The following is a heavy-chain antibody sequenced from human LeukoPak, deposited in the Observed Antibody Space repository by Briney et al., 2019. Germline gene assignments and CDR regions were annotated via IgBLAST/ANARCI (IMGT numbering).Heavy chain of an antibody. V-gene: IGHV3-30-3*01. CDR1: GFTFSSYA. CDR3: ARNKVRGVINYGMDV. Sequence: GRSLRLSCAASGFTFSSYAMHWVRQAPGKGLEWVAVISYDGSNKYYADSVKGRFTISRDNSKNTLYLQMNSLRAEDTAVYYCARNKVRGVINYGMDVWGQGTTVTVSS. D-gene: IGHD3-10*01. CDR2: ISYDGSNK. J-gene: IGHJ6*02.